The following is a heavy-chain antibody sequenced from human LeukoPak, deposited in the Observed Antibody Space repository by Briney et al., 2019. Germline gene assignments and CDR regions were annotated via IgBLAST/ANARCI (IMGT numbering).Heavy chain of an antibody. Sequence: EGSLRLSCAASGFTVSSNYKSWVRQAPGKGLEWLSVIYSGGSTYYADSVKGRFTISRDNSKNTLYLQMNSLRAEDTAVYYCSRDLRYCSSTSCYNWFDPWGQGTLVTVSS. CDR2: IYSGGST. CDR3: SRDLRYCSSTSCYNWFDP. V-gene: IGHV3-53*05. J-gene: IGHJ5*02. CDR1: GFTVSSNY. D-gene: IGHD2-2*01.